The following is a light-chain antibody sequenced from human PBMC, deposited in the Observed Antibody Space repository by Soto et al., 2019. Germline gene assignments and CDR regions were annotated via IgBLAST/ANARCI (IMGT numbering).Light chain of an antibody. CDR3: QQSFSTLGWT. CDR1: QSISTY. Sequence: DIQMTQSPSSLSASVGARVTITCRAGQSISTYLNWYQQKSGKPPKLLISAASSLQSGVPSRFSGSGSGTDFTLTISSLQPEDFATYYCQQSFSTLGWTFGQGTKVDIK. J-gene: IGKJ1*01. V-gene: IGKV1-39*01. CDR2: AAS.